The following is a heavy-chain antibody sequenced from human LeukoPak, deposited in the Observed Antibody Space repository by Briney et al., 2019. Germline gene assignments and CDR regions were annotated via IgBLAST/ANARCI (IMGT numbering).Heavy chain of an antibody. CDR2: ISAYNGNT. Sequence: ASVKVSCKASGYTFTSYGISWVRQAPGQGLEWMGWISAYNGNTNYAQKLQGRVTMTTDTSTSTAYMELRSLRSDDTAVYYCASEARRKYSSSSGVATVWGKGTTVTVSS. D-gene: IGHD6-6*01. J-gene: IGHJ6*04. CDR3: ASEARRKYSSSSGVATV. CDR1: GYTFTSYG. V-gene: IGHV1-18*01.